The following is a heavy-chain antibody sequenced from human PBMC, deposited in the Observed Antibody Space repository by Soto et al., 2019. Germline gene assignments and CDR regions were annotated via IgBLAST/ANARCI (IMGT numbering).Heavy chain of an antibody. CDR3: ARGYLVYGDYTRFDP. CDR1: GGSFSGYY. Sequence: QVQLQQWGAGLLKPSETLSLTCAVYGGSFSGYYWSWIRQPPGKGLELIGEINHSGSTNYNPSLKSRVTISVDTSKNQFSLKLSSVTAADTAVYYCARGYLVYGDYTRFDPWGQGTLVTVSS. D-gene: IGHD4-17*01. J-gene: IGHJ5*02. CDR2: INHSGST. V-gene: IGHV4-34*01.